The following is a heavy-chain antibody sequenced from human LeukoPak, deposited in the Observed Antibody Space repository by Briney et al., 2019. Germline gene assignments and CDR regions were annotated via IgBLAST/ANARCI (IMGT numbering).Heavy chain of an antibody. D-gene: IGHD6-13*01. J-gene: IGHJ1*01. CDR3: AKDPIGSIAAAAQYFQH. Sequence: PGGSLRLSCVVSGFTFSSYAMTWVRQAPGKGLEWVSAISASGNKTYNTDSLKGRFTISRDNSKNTLYLQMNSLRAEDTAVYYCAKDPIGSIAAAAQYFQHWGQGTLVTVSS. V-gene: IGHV3-23*01. CDR1: GFTFSSYA. CDR2: ISASGNKT.